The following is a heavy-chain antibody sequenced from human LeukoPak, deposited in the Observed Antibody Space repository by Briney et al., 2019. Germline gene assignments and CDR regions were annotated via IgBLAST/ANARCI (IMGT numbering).Heavy chain of an antibody. V-gene: IGHV1-2*02. J-gene: IGHJ4*02. D-gene: IGHD2-2*01. CDR2: INPNSGGT. Sequence: GASVKVSCKASGYTFTSYYMHWVRQAPGQGLEWMGWINPNSGGTNYAQKFQGRVTMTRDTSISTAYMELSRLRSDDTAVYYCARAKGVVVPAAIPRPYFDYWGQGTLVTVSS. CDR3: ARAKGVVVPAAIPRPYFDY. CDR1: GYTFTSYY.